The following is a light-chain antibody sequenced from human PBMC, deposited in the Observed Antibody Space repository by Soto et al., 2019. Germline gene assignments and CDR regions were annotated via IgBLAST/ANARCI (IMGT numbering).Light chain of an antibody. CDR2: GAS. CDR3: HQYHYWSRPS. V-gene: IGKV3D-15*01. Sequence: EIVMTQSPATLSVSPGERATLSCRASQSVSSNLAWYQQKPGQAPRLLIYGASSRATGIPDRFSGGGSGTEFTLTISSLQSEDFAVYYCHQYHYWSRPSFGGGTKVDIK. CDR1: QSVSSN. J-gene: IGKJ4*01.